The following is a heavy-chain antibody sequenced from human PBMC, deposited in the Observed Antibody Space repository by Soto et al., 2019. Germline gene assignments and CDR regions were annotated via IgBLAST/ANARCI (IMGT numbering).Heavy chain of an antibody. CDR3: ARESTIVVVTAPSFYDY. Sequence: QVQLVQSGAEVKKPGSSVKVSCKASGGTFSSYTISWVRQAPGQGLEWMGRIIPILGIANYAQKFQGRVTITADKSTSTAYMELSSLRSEDTAMYYCARESTIVVVTAPSFYDYWGQGTLVTVSS. V-gene: IGHV1-69*08. CDR2: IIPILGIA. J-gene: IGHJ4*02. CDR1: GGTFSSYT. D-gene: IGHD2-21*02.